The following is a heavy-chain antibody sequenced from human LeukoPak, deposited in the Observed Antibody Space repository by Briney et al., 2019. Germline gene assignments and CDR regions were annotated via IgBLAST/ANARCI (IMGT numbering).Heavy chain of an antibody. Sequence: GGSLRLTCAASGFTFSSYWMHWVRQAPGKGLVWVSRINTDGSSTTYADSVKGRFTISRDNAKNTLYLQMNSLRAEDTAVYYCARDPVLDEYGGNSRYWSQGTLVTVSS. J-gene: IGHJ4*02. CDR2: INTDGSST. CDR1: GFTFSSYW. CDR3: ARDPVLDEYGGNSRY. D-gene: IGHD4-23*01. V-gene: IGHV3-74*01.